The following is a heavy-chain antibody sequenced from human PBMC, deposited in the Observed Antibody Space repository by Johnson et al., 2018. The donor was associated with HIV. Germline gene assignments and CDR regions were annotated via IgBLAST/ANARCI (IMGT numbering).Heavy chain of an antibody. J-gene: IGHJ3*02. CDR3: ARDVIKVIAARDDAFDI. V-gene: IGHV3-64*01. Sequence: VQLVESGGGLVQPGGSLRLSCAASGFTFSSYAMHWVRQAPGKGLEYVSAISSNGGSTYYANSVKGRFTISRDNSKNTLYLQMNSLRGEDTAVYYCARDVIKVIAARDDAFDIWGQGTMVTVSS. D-gene: IGHD6-6*01. CDR1: GFTFSSYA. CDR2: ISSNGGST.